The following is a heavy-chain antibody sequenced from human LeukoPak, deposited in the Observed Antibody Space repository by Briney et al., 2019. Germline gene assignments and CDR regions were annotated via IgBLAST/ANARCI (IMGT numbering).Heavy chain of an antibody. J-gene: IGHJ4*02. CDR1: GGSISGDY. V-gene: IGHV4-4*07. Sequence: SETLSLTCTVSGGSISGDYWSWIRQPAGKGLEWIGRIYTSGSTNYNPSLKSRVTMSVDTSKNQFSLKLSSVTAADTAVYYCAREPSSYYYDSSGYSFFDYWGQGTLVTVSS. CDR3: AREPSSYYYDSSGYSFFDY. CDR2: IYTSGST. D-gene: IGHD3-22*01.